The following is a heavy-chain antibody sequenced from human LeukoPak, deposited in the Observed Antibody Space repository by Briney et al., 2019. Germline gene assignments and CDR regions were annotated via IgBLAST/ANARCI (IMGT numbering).Heavy chain of an antibody. V-gene: IGHV3-23*01. D-gene: IGHD5-12*01. J-gene: IGHJ4*02. CDR2: ISGSGGCT. CDR3: AKEAARYSGYQVIDY. CDR1: GFTFSSYA. Sequence: GGSLTLSCAASGFTFSSYAMSWVRQPPGKGLEWVSAISGSGGCTYYADSVKGRFTISRDNSKNTLYLQMKSLGAEDTAVYYCAKEAARYSGYQVIDYWGQGTLVTVSS.